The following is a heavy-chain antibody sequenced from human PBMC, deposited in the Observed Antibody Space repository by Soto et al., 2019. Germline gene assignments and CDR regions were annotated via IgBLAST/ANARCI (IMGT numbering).Heavy chain of an antibody. J-gene: IGHJ6*03. CDR3: AWGPDFWGYYYFLDV. D-gene: IGHD3-3*01. Sequence: QVQLVQSGAEVKKPGASVTVSCKASGYTFTSYDINWVRQATGQGLEWMGWMNPNSGNTGYAQKFQGRVTMTRNTSISTAYMELSSLRSKDTAVYYCAWGPDFWGYYYFLDVWGKGTTVTVSS. CDR2: MNPNSGNT. CDR1: GYTFTSYD. V-gene: IGHV1-8*01.